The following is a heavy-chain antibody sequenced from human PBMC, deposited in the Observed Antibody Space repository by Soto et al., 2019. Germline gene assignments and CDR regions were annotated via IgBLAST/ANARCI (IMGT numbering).Heavy chain of an antibody. V-gene: IGHV2-70*11. CDR1: GFSLRTRGMC. CDR2: IDWDDDK. Sequence: GSGPTLVNPTQTLTLTCTFSGFSLRTRGMCVSWIRQPPGKALEWLARIDWDDDKYYSTSLKTRLTISKDTSKNQVVLTMTNMDPVDTATYYCARTPRGQQLVLFDYWGQGTLVTVSS. D-gene: IGHD6-13*01. J-gene: IGHJ4*02. CDR3: ARTPRGQQLVLFDY.